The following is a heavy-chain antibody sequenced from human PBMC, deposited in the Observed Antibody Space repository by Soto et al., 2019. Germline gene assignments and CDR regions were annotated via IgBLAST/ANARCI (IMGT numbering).Heavy chain of an antibody. CDR2: IYCDDDK. CDR1: GFSLSASGVG. V-gene: IGHV2-5*02. CDR3: AHRRVTVDFDY. D-gene: IGHD2-21*02. Sequence: QITLKESGPTLVKPTQTLTLTCTFSGFSLSASGVGVGWIRQPPGKALEWLALIYCDDDKRYSPSLKSRLTITKDTSKNQVVLTMTTMDPVDTATYYCAHRRVTVDFDYWGQGTLVTVSS. J-gene: IGHJ4*02.